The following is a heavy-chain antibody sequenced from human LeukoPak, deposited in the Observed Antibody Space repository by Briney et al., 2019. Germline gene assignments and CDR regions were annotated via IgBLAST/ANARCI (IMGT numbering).Heavy chain of an antibody. CDR3: ARDGTSSSSGDWLDP. CDR2: IYTSGST. CDR1: GGSISSYY. V-gene: IGHV4-4*07. D-gene: IGHD6-6*01. J-gene: IGHJ5*02. Sequence: SETLSLTCTVSGGSISSYYWSWIRQPAGKGLEWIGRIYTSGSTNYNPSLKSRVTISVDKSKNQFSLKLSSVTAADTAVYYCARDGTSSSSGDWLDPWGQGTLVTVSS.